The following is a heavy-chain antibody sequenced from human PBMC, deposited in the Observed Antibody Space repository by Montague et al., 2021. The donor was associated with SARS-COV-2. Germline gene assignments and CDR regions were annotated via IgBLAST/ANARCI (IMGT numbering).Heavy chain of an antibody. CDR2: IYTNGGT. J-gene: IGHJ4*02. V-gene: IGHV4-61*02. CDR3: ARLGGGSTRCFDN. CDR1: GASISSGDYY. Sequence: TLSLTCSVSGASISSGDYYWSWIRQPAGKGLEWIGRIYTNGGTKYNPSLNSRVTILVDTSKNQFSLNLTSVTAADTAVYYCARLGGGSTRCFDNWGQGTLVTVSS. D-gene: IGHD3-16*01.